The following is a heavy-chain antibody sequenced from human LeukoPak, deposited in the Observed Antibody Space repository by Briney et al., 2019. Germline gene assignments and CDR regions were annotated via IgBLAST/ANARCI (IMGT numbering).Heavy chain of an antibody. J-gene: IGHJ4*02. CDR2: INPSGGRT. CDR3: RREGEYDVRKPGGDY. CDR1: GYTFTSHY. D-gene: IGHD3-10*01. Sequence: ASVKVSCKASGYTFTSHYIDWVRQAPGQGLEWMGIINPSGGRTTYAQKFQGRVTMTRDTSTSTVYMEMSGLRSEDTAVYYCRREGEYDVRKPGGDYWGQGTLVTVSS. V-gene: IGHV1-46*01.